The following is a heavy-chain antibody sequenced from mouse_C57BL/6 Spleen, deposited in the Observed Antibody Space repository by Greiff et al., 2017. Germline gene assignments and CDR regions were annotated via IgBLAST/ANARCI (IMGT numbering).Heavy chain of an antibody. CDR1: GYTFTSYT. CDR3: ARGDIYCFDY. Sequence: QVQLKQSGAELARPGASVKMSCKASGYTFTSYTMHWVKQRPGQGLEWIGYINPSSGYTKSNQKFKDKATLTAGKSSSTAYMQLSSLTAEDSAVYYCARGDIYCFDYWGQGTTLTVSS. D-gene: IGHD1-3*01. CDR2: INPSSGYT. V-gene: IGHV1-4*01. J-gene: IGHJ2*01.